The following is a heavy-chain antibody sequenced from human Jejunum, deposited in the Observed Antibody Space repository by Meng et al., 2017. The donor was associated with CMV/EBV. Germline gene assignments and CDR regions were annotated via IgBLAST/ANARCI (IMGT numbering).Heavy chain of an antibody. V-gene: IGHV4-30-4*08. Sequence: QGQLQEPGPGLVEPSQTLSLTCTVSGGSIASDDYWWSWIRQPPGKGLEWIGYIYHKGHTYYNPSLRSRISISVDTSKNQFSLRLNSVTAADTAVYYCARDKAGYKNCDSWGQGTLVTVSS. CDR2: IYHKGHT. J-gene: IGHJ5*01. D-gene: IGHD5-24*01. CDR1: GGSIASDDYW. CDR3: ARDKAGYKNCDS.